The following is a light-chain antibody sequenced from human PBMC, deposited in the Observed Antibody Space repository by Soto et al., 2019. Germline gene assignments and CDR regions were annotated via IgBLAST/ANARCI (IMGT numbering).Light chain of an antibody. J-gene: IGKJ3*01. CDR3: QQLNSYPIT. CDR1: QGINNY. V-gene: IGKV1-9*01. Sequence: DIQLTQSPSFLSASVGDRVTITCRASQGINNYLGWYQQKPGKAPKLLIYAASTLKSGVPSRFSGSGSGTEVTLTISSLQPEDFATYYCQQLNSYPITFGPGTKVDI. CDR2: AAS.